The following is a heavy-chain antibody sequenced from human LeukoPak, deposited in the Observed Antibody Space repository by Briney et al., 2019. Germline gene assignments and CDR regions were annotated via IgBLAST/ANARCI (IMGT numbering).Heavy chain of an antibody. V-gene: IGHV3-66*02. J-gene: IGHJ4*02. CDR2: LYSGGKT. Sequence: GGSLRLSCAASEFTFSTYAMSWVRQAPGKGLEWVSVLYSGGKTYYADSVKGRFTISRDNSKNTLFLQMNSLRPEDTAVYYCARDDAIRAFDYWGQGTPVTVSS. D-gene: IGHD3-10*01. CDR3: ARDDAIRAFDY. CDR1: EFTFSTYA.